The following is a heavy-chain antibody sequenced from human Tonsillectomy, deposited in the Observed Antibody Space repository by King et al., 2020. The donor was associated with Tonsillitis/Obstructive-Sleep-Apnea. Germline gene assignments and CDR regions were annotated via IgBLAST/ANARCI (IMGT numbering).Heavy chain of an antibody. CDR2: MNPNSGNT. D-gene: IGHD5-18*01. Sequence: VQLVQSGAEVKKPGASVKVSCKASGYTFTSYDINWVRQATGQGLEWMGWMNPNSGNTGYAKKFQGRVTVTRNTSISTAYMELSSLRSEATAVYYCARGTVDTAIFDYWGQGTLVTVSS. V-gene: IGHV1-8*01. J-gene: IGHJ4*02. CDR1: GYTFTSYD. CDR3: ARGTVDTAIFDY.